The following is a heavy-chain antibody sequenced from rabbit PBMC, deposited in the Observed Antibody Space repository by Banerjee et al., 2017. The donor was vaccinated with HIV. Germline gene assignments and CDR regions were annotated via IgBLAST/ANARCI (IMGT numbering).Heavy chain of an antibody. CDR2: IYVGKGST. D-gene: IGHD4-1*01. J-gene: IGHJ4*01. Sequence: QEQLEESGGDLVKPEGSLTLTCKASGFDFSTYGVSWVRQAPGKGLEWIGIIYVGKGSTDYASWVNGRFTISKTSSTTVTLQMTSLTAADTATYFCARDLAGVIGWNFNFWGPGTLVTVS. V-gene: IGHV1S45*01. CDR1: GFDFSTYG. CDR3: ARDLAGVIGWNFNF.